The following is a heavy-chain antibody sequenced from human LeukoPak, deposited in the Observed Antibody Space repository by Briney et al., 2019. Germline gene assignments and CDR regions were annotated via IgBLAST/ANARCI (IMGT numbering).Heavy chain of an antibody. D-gene: IGHD6-19*01. CDR1: GFTFSSYS. J-gene: IGHJ4*02. V-gene: IGHV3-21*01. Sequence: GGSLRLSCAASGFTFSSYSMNWVRQAPGKGLEWVSSISSSSSYTYYADSVKGRFTISRDNAKNSLYLQMNSLRAEDTAVYYCARDKQWLLLDYWGQGTLVTVSS. CDR2: ISSSSSYT. CDR3: ARDKQWLLLDY.